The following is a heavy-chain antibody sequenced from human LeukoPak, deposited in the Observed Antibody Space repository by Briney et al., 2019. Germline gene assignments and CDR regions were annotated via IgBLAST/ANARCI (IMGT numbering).Heavy chain of an antibody. D-gene: IGHD3-9*01. J-gene: IGHJ3*02. Sequence: SETLSLTCAVSGVSIISSNWWSWVRQPPGKGLEWIGEIYHSGNANYNPSLKSRVTISVDKSKNQFSQKLSSVTAADTAVYYCARHLASRDWLLWDDAFDIWGQGTMVTVSS. CDR3: ARHLASRDWLLWDDAFDI. CDR2: IYHSGNA. CDR1: GVSIISSNW. V-gene: IGHV4-4*02.